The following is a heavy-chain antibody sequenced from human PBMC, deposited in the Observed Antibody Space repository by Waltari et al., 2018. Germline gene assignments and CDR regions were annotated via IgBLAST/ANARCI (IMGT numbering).Heavy chain of an antibody. V-gene: IGHV3-74*01. CDR1: GFTFSNYW. Sequence: EVQLVESGGGLVQPGGSLRLSCAASGFTFSNYWVHWVRQAPGKGLVGVSRIYFDGSDTSYSDSVKGRFTVSRDNAKNTLFLQMNSLIAEDTAVYYCARGRLGTGTYSWGQGTLVTVSS. CDR2: IYFDGSDT. D-gene: IGHD1-7*01. CDR3: ARGRLGTGTYS. J-gene: IGHJ4*02.